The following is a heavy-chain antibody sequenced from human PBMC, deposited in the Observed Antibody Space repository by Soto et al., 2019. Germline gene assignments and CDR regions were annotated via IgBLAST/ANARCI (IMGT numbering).Heavy chain of an antibody. Sequence: EVQLLESGGALVQPGGSLRLSCAASGFTFSTYAMTWVRQAPGKGLEWVASLTNTGDSTHYPDSVKGSFTISRDNSKNTMYLQMSSLRAEDTAVYYCARGGPRDGYRDLDYWGQGTQVTVSS. D-gene: IGHD5-18*01. CDR2: LTNTGDST. CDR3: ARGGPRDGYRDLDY. J-gene: IGHJ4*02. V-gene: IGHV3-23*01. CDR1: GFTFSTYA.